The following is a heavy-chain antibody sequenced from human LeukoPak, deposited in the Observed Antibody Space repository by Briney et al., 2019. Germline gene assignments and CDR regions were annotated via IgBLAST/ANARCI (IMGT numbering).Heavy chain of an antibody. V-gene: IGHV3-7*01. Sequence: GGSLRLSCGASGFAFTSHWMSWVRQAPGKGLEWVANIKQDGNEKYYVESVKGRFIIFRDNAKNSLYLQMNSLRAEDTAVYYCARGFYDGVNWFDPWGQGTLVTVSS. CDR3: ARGFYDGVNWFDP. D-gene: IGHD5/OR15-5a*01. CDR2: IKQDGNEK. J-gene: IGHJ5*02. CDR1: GFAFTSHW.